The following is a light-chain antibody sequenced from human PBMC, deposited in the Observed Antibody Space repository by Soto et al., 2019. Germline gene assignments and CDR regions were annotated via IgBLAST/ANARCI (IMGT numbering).Light chain of an antibody. CDR1: QSVATS. CDR3: QQYDSYSYT. Sequence: EIQMTQSPATLSASVGDRATITCRASQSVATSLAWFQQKPGKAPKLLIFKASALESGVPSRFSGSGSGTEFTLTISSLQPDDFAIYYCQQYDSYSYTFGQGTKLEIK. V-gene: IGKV1-5*03. CDR2: KAS. J-gene: IGKJ2*01.